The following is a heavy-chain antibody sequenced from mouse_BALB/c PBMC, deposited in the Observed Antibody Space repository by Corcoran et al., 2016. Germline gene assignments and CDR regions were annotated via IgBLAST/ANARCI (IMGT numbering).Heavy chain of an antibody. CDR3: ARVITTATTWFAY. CDR2: IYPYNGGT. J-gene: IGHJ3*01. D-gene: IGHD1-2*01. CDR1: GYTFTDYN. Sequence: EVQLQQSGPELVKPGASVQISCKASGYTFTDYNMHWVKQSHGKSLEWIGYIYPYNGGTGYNQKFKSKATLTVDNSSSTAYMELRSLTSEDSAVYYCARVITTATTWFAYWGQGTLVTVSA. V-gene: IGHV1S29*02.